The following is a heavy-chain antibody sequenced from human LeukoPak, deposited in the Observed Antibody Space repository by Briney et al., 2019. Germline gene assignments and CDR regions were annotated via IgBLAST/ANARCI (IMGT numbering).Heavy chain of an antibody. V-gene: IGHV3-23*01. CDR1: GFTFRSHA. CDR3: AKALYGGHDY. CDR2: IYENGGTT. J-gene: IGHJ4*02. Sequence: PGGSLRLSCVGSGFTFRSHAMSWVRQAPEKGLEFVSGIYENGGTTYYADSVKGRFTISRDNSKNTLSLQMNSLRAEDTAVYYCAKALYGGHDYWGQGTLVTVSS. D-gene: IGHD4-23*01.